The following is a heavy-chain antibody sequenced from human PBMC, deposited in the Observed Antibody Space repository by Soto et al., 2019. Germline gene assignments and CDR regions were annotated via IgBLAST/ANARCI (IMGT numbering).Heavy chain of an antibody. J-gene: IGHJ4*02. Sequence: PSETLSLTCTVSGGSVRSSTYYWGWIRQSPGKGLEWIGSIYYSGSTHNNPSLKSRVTMSVDTYTNQFSLKLMSVTAADTAIYYCTRHEGGAAADRPLDYWGQGTRVTVS. V-gene: IGHV4-39*01. D-gene: IGHD6-13*01. CDR1: GGSVRSSTYY. CDR3: TRHEGGAAADRPLDY. CDR2: IYYSGST.